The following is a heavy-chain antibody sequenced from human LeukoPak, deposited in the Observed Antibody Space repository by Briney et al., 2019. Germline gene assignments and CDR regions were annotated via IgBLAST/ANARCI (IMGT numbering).Heavy chain of an antibody. V-gene: IGHV4-34*01. CDR2: INHSGST. CDR1: GGSFSGYY. D-gene: IGHD5-18*01. J-gene: IGHJ4*02. CDR3: ARGNNVDTAMDLDY. Sequence: PSETLSLTCAVYGGSFSGYYWSWIRQPPGKGLEWIGEINHSGSTNYNPSLKSRVTISADTSKNQFSLKLSSVTAADTAVYYCARGNNVDTAMDLDYWGQGTLVTVSS.